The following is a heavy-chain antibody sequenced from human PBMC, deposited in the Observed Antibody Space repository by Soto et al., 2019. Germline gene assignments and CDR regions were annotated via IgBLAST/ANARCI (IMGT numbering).Heavy chain of an antibody. J-gene: IGHJ5*02. CDR2: IYYSGNT. Sequence: SETLSLTCTVSGGSLSSYYWSWIRQPPGKGLEWIGYIYYSGNTNYNPSLKRRVTISVDTSKNQFSLKLSSVTAADTAVYYFARLFFEEDFWSGYLKINWFDPWGQGTLVTVSS. D-gene: IGHD3-3*01. CDR3: ARLFFEEDFWSGYLKINWFDP. V-gene: IGHV4-59*01. CDR1: GGSLSSYY.